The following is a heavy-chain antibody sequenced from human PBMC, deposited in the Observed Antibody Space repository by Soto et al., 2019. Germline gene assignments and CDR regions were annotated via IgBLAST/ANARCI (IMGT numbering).Heavy chain of an antibody. V-gene: IGHV4-4*08. CDR1: GGSISSYY. CDR2: IYYSGST. CDR3: ARESSSWYEDY. J-gene: IGHJ4*02. Sequence: SETLSLTCTVSGGSISSYYWSWIRQPPGKGLEWIGCIYYSGSTNYNPSLKSRVTISVDTSKNQFSLKLSSVTAADTAVYYCARESSSWYEDYWGQGTLVTVSS. D-gene: IGHD6-13*01.